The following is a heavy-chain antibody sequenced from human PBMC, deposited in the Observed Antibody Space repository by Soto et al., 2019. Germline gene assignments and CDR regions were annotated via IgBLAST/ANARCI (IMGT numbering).Heavy chain of an antibody. D-gene: IGHD6-19*01. CDR3: AGQWLEVSYYYYGMDV. Sequence: GGSLRLSCAASGFTFSSYWMSWVRQAPGKGLEWVANIKQDGSEKYYVDSVKGRFTISRDNAKNSLYLQMNSLRAEDTAVYYCAGQWLEVSYYYYGMDVWGQGTTVTVPS. CDR2: IKQDGSEK. V-gene: IGHV3-7*03. J-gene: IGHJ6*02. CDR1: GFTFSSYW.